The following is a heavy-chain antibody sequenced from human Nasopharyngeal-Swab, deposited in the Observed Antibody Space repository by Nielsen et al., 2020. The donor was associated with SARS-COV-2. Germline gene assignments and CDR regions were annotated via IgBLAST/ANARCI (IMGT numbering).Heavy chain of an antibody. CDR2: IYYSGST. CDR3: AGLLRQQPHHQFDP. J-gene: IGHJ5*02. D-gene: IGHD6-13*01. V-gene: IGHV4-59*01. Sequence: WIRQPPGKGLEWIGYIYYSGSTNYNPSLKSRVTISVDTSKNQFSLKLSSVTAADTAAYYCAGLLRQQPHHQFDPWGQGTLVTVSS.